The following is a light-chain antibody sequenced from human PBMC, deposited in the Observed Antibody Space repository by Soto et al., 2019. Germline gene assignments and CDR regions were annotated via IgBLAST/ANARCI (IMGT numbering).Light chain of an antibody. Sequence: QSLLAQPASVSGSPGQSITISCTGTSNDVGSYNLVSWYQQHPGKAPKLMIYEGSKRPSGVSNRFSGSKSGNTASLTISGLQAEDEADYYCCSYAGSSTSYVFGTGTKVTVL. J-gene: IGLJ1*01. V-gene: IGLV2-23*01. CDR2: EGS. CDR1: SNDVGSYNL. CDR3: CSYAGSSTSYV.